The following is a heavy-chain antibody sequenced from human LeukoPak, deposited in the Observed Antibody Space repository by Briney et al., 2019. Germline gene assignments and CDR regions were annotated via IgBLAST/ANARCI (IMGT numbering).Heavy chain of an antibody. CDR2: ISSRGSTI. J-gene: IGHJ4*02. D-gene: IGHD6-13*01. Sequence: GGSLRLSCAASGFTFSSYEINSVRQAPGKRVGWVSYISSRGSTIYYADSVEGGLTISRDTVKNSLYMEMNSVRAEDTAVYYCSRDTLSMAEQQLVRYFDYWGQGTLVTVSS. CDR1: GFTFSSYE. V-gene: IGHV3-48*03. CDR3: SRDTLSMAEQQLVRYFDY.